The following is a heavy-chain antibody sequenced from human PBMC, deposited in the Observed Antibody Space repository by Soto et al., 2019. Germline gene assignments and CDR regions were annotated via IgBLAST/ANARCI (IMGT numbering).Heavy chain of an antibody. V-gene: IGHV1-2*07. CDR3: GRGVGVAAASNLYYFNY. CDR1: GYTFTSYY. J-gene: IGHJ4*02. CDR2: INPNSGGT. D-gene: IGHD6-19*01. Sequence: VASVKVSCKASGYTFTSYYIHWVRQVPGQGLEWMGFINPNSGGTNYAHKFQGRVTMTRDMSVSAAHMELHSLGSDDTAIYFCGRGVGVAAASNLYYFNYWGQGTPVTVSS.